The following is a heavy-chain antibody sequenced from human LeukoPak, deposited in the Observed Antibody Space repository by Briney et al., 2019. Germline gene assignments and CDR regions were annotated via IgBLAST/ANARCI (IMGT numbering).Heavy chain of an antibody. J-gene: IGHJ5*02. CDR1: GFTFSSYA. CDR3: AKEQRGYTGYAVGSWFDP. V-gene: IGHV3-23*01. CDR2: ISRSGDST. D-gene: IGHD5-12*01. Sequence: GGSLRLSCAASGFTFSSYAMSWVRQAPGKGLEWVSAISRSGDSTYYADSVKGQFTISRDNSKNTLYLQMNSLRAEDTAVYYCAKEQRGYTGYAVGSWFDPWGQGTLVTVSS.